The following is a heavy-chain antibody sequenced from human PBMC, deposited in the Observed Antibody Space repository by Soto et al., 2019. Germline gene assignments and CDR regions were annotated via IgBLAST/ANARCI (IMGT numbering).Heavy chain of an antibody. J-gene: IGHJ6*02. D-gene: IGHD6-19*01. V-gene: IGHV1-2*02. Sequence: GASVKVSCKASGYTFTGYYMHWVRQAPGQGLEWMGWINPNSGGTNYAQKFQGRVTMTRDTSISTAYMELSRLRSDDTAVYYCARAVRSGWNLYYYYGMDVWGQGTTVTVSS. CDR1: GYTFTGYY. CDR3: ARAVRSGWNLYYYYGMDV. CDR2: INPNSGGT.